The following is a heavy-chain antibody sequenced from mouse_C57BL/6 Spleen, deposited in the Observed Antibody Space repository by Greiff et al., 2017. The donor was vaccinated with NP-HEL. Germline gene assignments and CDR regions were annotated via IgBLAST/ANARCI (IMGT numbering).Heavy chain of an antibody. V-gene: IGHV5-6*02. CDR3: ARHTGTGDY. Sequence: VMLVESGGDLVKPGGSLKLSCAASGFTFSSYGMSWVRQTPDKRLEWVATISSGGSYTYYPDSVKGRFTISRDNAKNTLYLQMSSLKSEDTAMYYCARHTGTGDYWGQGTTLTVSS. CDR2: ISSGGSYT. D-gene: IGHD4-1*01. J-gene: IGHJ2*01. CDR1: GFTFSSYG.